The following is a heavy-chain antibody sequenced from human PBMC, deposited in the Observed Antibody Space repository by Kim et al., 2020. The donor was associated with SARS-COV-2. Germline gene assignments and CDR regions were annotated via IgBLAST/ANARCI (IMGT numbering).Heavy chain of an antibody. Sequence: AASVKDRFTISRENSKNTQYLKMNSLRAEDTAVHYCAKDGGIAVAGSFFDYWGQGTLVTVSS. CDR3: AKDGGIAVAGSFFDY. D-gene: IGHD6-19*01. V-gene: IGHV3-30*02. J-gene: IGHJ4*02.